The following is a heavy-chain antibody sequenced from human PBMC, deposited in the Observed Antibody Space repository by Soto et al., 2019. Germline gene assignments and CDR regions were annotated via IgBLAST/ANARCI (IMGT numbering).Heavy chain of an antibody. J-gene: IGHJ6*02. Sequence: ASVKVSCKASGYTFTSYGINWVRQATGQGLEWVGWLNPNSGDTDYAQRFQGRVTMTGNTSISTAYMEMSSLRSEDTAVYYCAKEAPFYYYGMDVWGQGATVTVSS. CDR1: GYTFTSYG. V-gene: IGHV1-8*01. CDR3: AKEAPFYYYGMDV. CDR2: LNPNSGDT.